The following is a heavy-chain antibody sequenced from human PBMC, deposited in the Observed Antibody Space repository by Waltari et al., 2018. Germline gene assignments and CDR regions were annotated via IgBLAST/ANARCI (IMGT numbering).Heavy chain of an antibody. CDR3: AREGTGGYCSGGSCYLHYFDY. CDR1: GGTFSSYA. J-gene: IGHJ4*02. V-gene: IGHV1-69*01. Sequence: QVQLVQSGAEVKKPGSSVKVSCKASGGTFSSYAISWVRQAPGQGLEWMGGIIPIFGTANNAQKFQGRVTITADESTSTAYMELSSLRSEDTAVYYCAREGTGGYCSGGSCYLHYFDYWGQGTLVTVSS. CDR2: IIPIFGTA. D-gene: IGHD2-15*01.